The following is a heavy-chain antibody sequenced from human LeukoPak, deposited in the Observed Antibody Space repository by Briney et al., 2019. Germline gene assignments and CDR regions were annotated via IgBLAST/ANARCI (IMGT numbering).Heavy chain of an antibody. J-gene: IGHJ4*02. CDR1: GGSIDSTNW. CDR2: IHHDGRI. D-gene: IGHD3-16*02. V-gene: IGHV4/OR15-8*01. Sequence: SETLSLTCDVSGGSIDSTNWWNWVRQPPGKGLEWIGEIHHDGRINYNPSLKSRVTLSVDKSKNQFSLRLNSVTAADTAMYYCARSHDHLWGNYPDHWGQGTLVTVSS. CDR3: ARSHDHLWGNYPDH.